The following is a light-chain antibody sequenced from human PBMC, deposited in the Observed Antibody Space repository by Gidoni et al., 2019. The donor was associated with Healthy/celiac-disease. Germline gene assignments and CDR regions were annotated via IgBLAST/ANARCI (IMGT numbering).Light chain of an antibody. J-gene: IGKJ4*01. CDR2: GAS. V-gene: IGKV3-20*01. CDR1: QSVSSSY. CDR3: QQYGSSKLT. Sequence: IVLTQAPGTLSLSPGERATLSCRASQSVSSSYLAWYQQKPVQAPRLLIYGASSRATGIPDRFSGSGSGTDFTLTISRLEPEDFAVYYCQQYGSSKLTFGGGTKVEIK.